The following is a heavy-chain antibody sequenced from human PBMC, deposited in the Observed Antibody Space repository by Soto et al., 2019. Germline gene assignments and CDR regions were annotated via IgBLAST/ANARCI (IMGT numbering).Heavy chain of an antibody. D-gene: IGHD3-16*02. J-gene: IGHJ3*02. Sequence: ASVKVSCKASGYTFTSYYMHWVRQAPGQGLEWMGIINPSGGSTSYAQKFQGRVTMTRDTSTSTVYMELSSPRSEDTAVYYCALHGDDYVWGSYRYDDAFDIWGQGTMVTVSS. CDR2: INPSGGST. CDR1: GYTFTSYY. V-gene: IGHV1-46*01. CDR3: ALHGDDYVWGSYRYDDAFDI.